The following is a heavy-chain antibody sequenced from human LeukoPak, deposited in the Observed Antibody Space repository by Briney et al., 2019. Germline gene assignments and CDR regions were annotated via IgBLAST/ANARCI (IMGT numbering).Heavy chain of an antibody. D-gene: IGHD3-3*01. V-gene: IGHV1-8*01. Sequence: ASVKASCKASGYTFTSYDINCVRQATGHRLKWIRWMNHNSGNTGYAQKFQGRVTMTRNTSISTAYMELSSLRSEDTAVYYCARLSVDYDFWSGYYTSSSYYYGMDVWGQGTTVTVSS. J-gene: IGHJ6*02. CDR3: ARLSVDYDFWSGYYTSSSYYYGMDV. CDR2: MNHNSGNT. CDR1: GYTFTSYD.